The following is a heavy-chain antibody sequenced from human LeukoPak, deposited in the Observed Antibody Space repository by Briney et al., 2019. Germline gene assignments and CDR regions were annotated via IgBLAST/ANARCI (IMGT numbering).Heavy chain of an antibody. D-gene: IGHD3-16*01. Sequence: GGSLRLSCTASRFTFSNYVMHWVRQAPRKGLEWVAVISYDGSNKYYADSVKRRFTISRDNSKNTLYMQMNSLRAEDTAVYYCAKRPGGTPGGYYFDYWGQGTLVTVSS. J-gene: IGHJ4*02. CDR2: ISYDGSNK. CDR1: RFTFSNYV. CDR3: AKRPGGTPGGYYFDY. V-gene: IGHV3-30-3*02.